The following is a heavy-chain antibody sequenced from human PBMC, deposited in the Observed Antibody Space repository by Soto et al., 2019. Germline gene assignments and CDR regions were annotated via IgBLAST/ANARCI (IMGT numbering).Heavy chain of an antibody. Sequence: QVQLVQSGAGVKKPGSSVEVSCKASGGTFSSYTIGWVRQAPGQGLEWMGRIIPILGIANYAQKFQGRVTITADKSTSTAYMELSSLRSEDTAVYYCARLGPTDAFDIWGQGTMVTVSS. CDR3: ARLGPTDAFDI. CDR1: GGTFSSYT. V-gene: IGHV1-69*02. J-gene: IGHJ3*02. CDR2: IIPILGIA.